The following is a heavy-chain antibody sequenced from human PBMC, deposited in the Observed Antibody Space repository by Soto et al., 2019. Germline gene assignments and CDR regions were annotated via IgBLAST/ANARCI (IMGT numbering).Heavy chain of an antibody. CDR3: ARERASAGPFDY. V-gene: IGHV4-30-4*01. D-gene: IGHD6-13*01. CDR1: GGSINSGDYY. CDR2: IYYSGST. J-gene: IGHJ4*02. Sequence: QVQLQESGPGLVKPSQTLSLTCTVSGGSINSGDYYWNWIRQPPGKGLEWIGYIYYSGSTFYNPSLKSRVTMSVDTSKNQFSLKLSSVTAADTALYYWARERASAGPFDYWGQGILVTVSS.